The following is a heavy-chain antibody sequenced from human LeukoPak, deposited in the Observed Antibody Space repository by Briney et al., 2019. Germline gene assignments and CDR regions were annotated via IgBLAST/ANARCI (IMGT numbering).Heavy chain of an antibody. J-gene: IGHJ4*02. CDR2: IYYSGST. CDR3: ARGMTYYYDSSGYYSPFDY. V-gene: IGHV4-31*03. CDR1: GGSISSGGYY. Sequence: SQTLSLTCTVSGGSISSGGYYWSWIRQHPGKGLXWIVYIYYSGSTYYNPSLKSRVTISVDTSKNQFSLKLSSVTAADTAVYYCARGMTYYYDSSGYYSPFDYWGQGTLVTVSS. D-gene: IGHD3-22*01.